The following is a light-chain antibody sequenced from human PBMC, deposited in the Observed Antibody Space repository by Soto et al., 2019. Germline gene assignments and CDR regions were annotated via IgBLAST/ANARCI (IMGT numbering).Light chain of an antibody. CDR3: QQRSNWPPT. V-gene: IGKV3-11*01. CDR1: QSVTSN. CDR2: DAS. J-gene: IGKJ5*01. Sequence: EVVMTQSPGAVSVSPVERATLSFRASQSVTSNVAWYQQKPGQAPRLLIYDASNRATGIPARFSGSGSGTDFTLTISSLEPEDFAVYYCQQRSNWPPTFGQGTRLEIK.